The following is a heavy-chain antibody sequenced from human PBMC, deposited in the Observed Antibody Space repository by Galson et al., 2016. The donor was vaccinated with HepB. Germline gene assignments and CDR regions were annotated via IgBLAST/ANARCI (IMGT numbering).Heavy chain of an antibody. V-gene: IGHV1-2*04. CDR1: GYTFTDYY. J-gene: IGHJ4*02. CDR3: ARAGIDGVHCSGRSCSHFDY. D-gene: IGHD2-15*01. CDR2: ISNSGGT. Sequence: SVKVSCKASGYTFTDYYIHWVRQAPGQGLEWMGWISNSGGTKYAQKFQGWVTMTRDTSISTAYMELSRLRSDDTAVYYCARAGIDGVHCSGRSCSHFDYWGQGTLVSVSS.